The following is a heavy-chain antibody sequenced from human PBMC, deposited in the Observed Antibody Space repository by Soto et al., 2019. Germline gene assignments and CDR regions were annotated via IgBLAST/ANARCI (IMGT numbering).Heavy chain of an antibody. CDR1: GYSFTSYW. V-gene: IGHV5-51*01. Sequence: GESLKISCKGSGYSFTSYWIGWVRQMPGKGLEWMGIIYPGDSDTRYSPSFQGQVTISADKSISTAYLQWSSLKASDTAMYYCARPGYYYGSGSYYNDYYYGMDVWGQGTTVTVSS. J-gene: IGHJ6*02. CDR2: IYPGDSDT. D-gene: IGHD3-10*01. CDR3: ARPGYYYGSGSYYNDYYYGMDV.